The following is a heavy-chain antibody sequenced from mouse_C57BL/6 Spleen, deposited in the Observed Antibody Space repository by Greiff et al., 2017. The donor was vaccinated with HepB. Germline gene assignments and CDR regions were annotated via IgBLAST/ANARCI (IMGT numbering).Heavy chain of an antibody. CDR3: ARNLHYGYSWFAY. Sequence: VHLVESGPGLVQPSQSLSITCTVSGFSLTSYGVHWVRQSPGKGLEWLGVIWSGGSTDYNAAFISRLSISKDNSKSQVFFKMNSLQADDTAIYYCARNLHYGYSWFAYWGQGTLVTVSA. CDR2: IWSGGST. J-gene: IGHJ3*01. D-gene: IGHD2-2*01. CDR1: GFSLTSYG. V-gene: IGHV2-2*01.